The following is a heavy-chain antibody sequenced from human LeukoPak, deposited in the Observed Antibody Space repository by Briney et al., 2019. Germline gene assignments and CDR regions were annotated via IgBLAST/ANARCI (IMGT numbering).Heavy chain of an antibody. V-gene: IGHV4-39*02. CDR2: TYYSGST. D-gene: IGHD3-22*01. Sequence: SETLSLTCTVSGGSISSSSYYWGWIRQPPGKGLEWIGSTYYSGSTYYNPSLKSRVTISVDASKNQFSLKLSSVTAADTAVYYCAREKDYDSSGYFWFDPWGQGTLVTVSS. CDR1: GGSISSSSYY. CDR3: AREKDYDSSGYFWFDP. J-gene: IGHJ5*02.